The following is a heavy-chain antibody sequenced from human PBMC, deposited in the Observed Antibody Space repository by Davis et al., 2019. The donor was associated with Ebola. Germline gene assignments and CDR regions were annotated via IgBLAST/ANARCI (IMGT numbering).Heavy chain of an antibody. Sequence: PGGSLRLSCAASGFTFDDYAMHWVRQAPGKGLEWVSGISWNSGSIGYADSVKGRFTISRDNAKNSLYLQMNSLRAEDTALYYCAKSPSMGTEDEYYYYGMDVWGQGTKVTVSS. V-gene: IGHV3-9*01. CDR1: GFTFDDYA. D-gene: IGHD7-27*01. CDR2: ISWNSGSI. CDR3: AKSPSMGTEDEYYYYGMDV. J-gene: IGHJ6*02.